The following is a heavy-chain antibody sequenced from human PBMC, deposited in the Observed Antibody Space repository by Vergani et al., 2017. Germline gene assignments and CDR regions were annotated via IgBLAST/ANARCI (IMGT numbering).Heavy chain of an antibody. D-gene: IGHD6-13*01. Sequence: QVQLQQWGAGLLKPSETLSLTCAVYGRSFSGYYWSWIRQPPGKGLEWIGEINHSGSTNYNSSLKSRVTISVDTSKNQFSLKLSSVTAADTAVCYCARGGEQRLVYWGQGSLVTVSS. CDR1: GRSFSGYY. V-gene: IGHV4-34*01. CDR3: ARGGEQRLVY. CDR2: INHSGST. J-gene: IGHJ4*02.